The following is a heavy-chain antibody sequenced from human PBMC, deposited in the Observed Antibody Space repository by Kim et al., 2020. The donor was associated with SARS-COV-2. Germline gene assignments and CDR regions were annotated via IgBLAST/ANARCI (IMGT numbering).Heavy chain of an antibody. D-gene: IGHD2-15*01. CDR1: GYSFTSYW. J-gene: IGHJ4*02. V-gene: IGHV5-10-1*01. CDR3: ARHALGYCSGGSCYSGSSLDY. CDR2: IDPSDSYT. Sequence: GESLKISCKGSGYSFTSYWISWVRQMPGKGLEWMGRIDPSDSYTNYSPSFQGHVTISADKSISTAYLQWSSLKASDTAMYYCARHALGYCSGGSCYSGSSLDYWGQGTLVTVSS.